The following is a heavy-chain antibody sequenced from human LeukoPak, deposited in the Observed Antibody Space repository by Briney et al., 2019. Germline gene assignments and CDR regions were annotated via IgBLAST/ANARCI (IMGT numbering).Heavy chain of an antibody. CDR3: ARLTDLGLPDAFDI. D-gene: IGHD4/OR15-4a*01. Sequence: SETLSLACIVSGGSISGYFWSWIRQPPGKGLEWIGFIYYSGSTNYNPSLKSRVTISVDTSKNQFSLNLSSVTAADTAVYYCARLTDLGLPDAFDIWGRGTLVTVSS. J-gene: IGHJ3*02. CDR1: GGSISGYF. CDR2: IYYSGST. V-gene: IGHV4-59*08.